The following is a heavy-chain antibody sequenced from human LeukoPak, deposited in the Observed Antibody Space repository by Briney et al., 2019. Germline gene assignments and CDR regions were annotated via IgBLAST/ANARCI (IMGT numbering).Heavy chain of an antibody. V-gene: IGHV3-48*03. D-gene: IGHD3-10*01. CDR3: ARGSPYYYGSGRGYFDY. CDR1: GFTFSSYE. Sequence: GGSLRLSCGASGFTFSSYEMNWVRQAPGKGLEWVSYISSSGSTIYYADSVKGRFTISRDNAKNSLYLQMNSLRAEDTAVYYCARGSPYYYGSGRGYFDYWGQGTLVTVSS. J-gene: IGHJ4*02. CDR2: ISSSGSTI.